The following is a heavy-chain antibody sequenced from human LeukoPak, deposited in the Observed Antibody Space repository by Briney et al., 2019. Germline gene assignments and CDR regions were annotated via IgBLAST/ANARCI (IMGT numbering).Heavy chain of an antibody. D-gene: IGHD6-13*01. J-gene: IGHJ5*02. CDR2: IHDSGRT. Sequence: SETLSLTCTVSGGSLSSGDYYWNWIRQPPGKGPEWMGYIHDSGRTYYNPSLKGRVAISPDTSKNQFSLKLSSVTAADTAVYYCARGGREYSSSWYDTWGQGTLVTVSS. V-gene: IGHV4-30-4*01. CDR1: GGSLSSGDYY. CDR3: ARGGREYSSSWYDT.